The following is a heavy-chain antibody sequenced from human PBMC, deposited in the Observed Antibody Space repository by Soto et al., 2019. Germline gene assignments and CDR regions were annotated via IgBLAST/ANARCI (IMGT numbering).Heavy chain of an antibody. CDR1: GGSIGSGDYY. CDR2: IYDNGDT. Sequence: QVQLQESGPGLEKPSQTLSLTCTVSGGSIGSGDYYWTWIRQHPERGLEWIGHIYDNGDTYYNPSLKSRVTISADTSKNQFSLRLSSVTAADSAVYYCARADDYDATKNDGFDIWGQGTVVTVSS. D-gene: IGHD3-16*01. V-gene: IGHV4-31*03. CDR3: ARADDYDATKNDGFDI. J-gene: IGHJ3*02.